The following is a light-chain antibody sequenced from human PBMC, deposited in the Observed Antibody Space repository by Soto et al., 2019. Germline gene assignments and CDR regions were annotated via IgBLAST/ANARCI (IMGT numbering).Light chain of an antibody. CDR3: QQYNNWPPIN. CDR2: GAS. V-gene: IGKV3-15*01. CDR1: QSVSSN. Sequence: EIVMTQSPATLSVSPGERATLSCRASQSVSSNLAWYQQKPGQAPRLLIYGASTRATGIPARFSGSGSGTEFTLTISSLQSEDVAVYYCQQYNNWPPINFGQGTRLEIK. J-gene: IGKJ5*01.